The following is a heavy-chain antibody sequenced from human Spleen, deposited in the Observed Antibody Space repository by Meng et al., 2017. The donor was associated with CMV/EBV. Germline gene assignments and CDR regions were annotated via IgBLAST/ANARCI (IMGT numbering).Heavy chain of an antibody. J-gene: IGHJ4*02. V-gene: IGHV6-1*01. Sequence: CDISGDSVSSDSATWNWIRQSQSRGLEWLGRTYYRAKWYNEYAVSVRSRITINPDTSKNQFSLQLNSVTPEDTALYYCARSPGYFDYWGQGTLVTVSS. CDR1: GDSVSSDSAT. CDR2: TYYRAKWYN. CDR3: ARSPGYFDY.